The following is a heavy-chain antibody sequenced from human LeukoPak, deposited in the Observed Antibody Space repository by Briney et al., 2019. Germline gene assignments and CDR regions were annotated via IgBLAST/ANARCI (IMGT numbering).Heavy chain of an antibody. CDR3: SRSGLTGMREYERADYYYYGMGL. D-gene: IGHD3-16*01. CDR1: GGSFSGYL. CDR2: VNYRGSP. V-gene: IGHV4-34*01. J-gene: IGHJ6*02. Sequence: PSETLSLTCDVPGGSFSGYLWSWIRQSPGKGLEWIGEVNYRGSPNYNPSLESRVTISVDTSKNQLSLKLTSVTAADTALYYCSRSGLTGMREYERADYYYYGMGLWGQGTAVTVFS.